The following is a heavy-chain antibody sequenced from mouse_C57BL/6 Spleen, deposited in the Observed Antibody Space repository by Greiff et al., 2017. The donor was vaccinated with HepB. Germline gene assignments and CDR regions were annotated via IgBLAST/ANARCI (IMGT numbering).Heavy chain of an antibody. J-gene: IGHJ1*03. Sequence: QVQLQQPGAELVRPGSSVKLSCKASGYTFTSYWMHWVKQRPIQGLEWIGNIDPSDSETHYNQKFKDKATLTVDKSSSTAYMQLSSLTSEDSAVYCCARGGHSGGYFDVWGTGTTVTVSS. D-gene: IGHD3-3*01. CDR1: GYTFTSYW. CDR3: ARGGHSGGYFDV. CDR2: IDPSDSET. V-gene: IGHV1-52*01.